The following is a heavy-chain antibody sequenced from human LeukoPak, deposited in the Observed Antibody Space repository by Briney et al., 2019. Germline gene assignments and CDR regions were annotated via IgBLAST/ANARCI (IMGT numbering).Heavy chain of an antibody. CDR3: ARDLWIDGSGSYGFGY. D-gene: IGHD3-10*01. J-gene: IGHJ4*02. CDR2: IKQDGSEK. V-gene: IGHV3-7*01. CDR1: GFTFSNHW. Sequence: PGGSLRLSCVASGFTFSNHWMSWVRQAPGKGLEWLANIKQDGSEKYYVDSVKGRFTISRDNAKNSLYLQMNSLRAEDTAVYYCARDLWIDGSGSYGFGYWGQGTLVTVSS.